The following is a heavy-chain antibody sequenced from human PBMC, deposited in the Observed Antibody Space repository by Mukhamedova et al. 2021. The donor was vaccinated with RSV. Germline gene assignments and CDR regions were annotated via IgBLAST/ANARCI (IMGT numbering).Heavy chain of an antibody. D-gene: IGHD3-10*01. CDR2: INPSGGST. J-gene: IGHJ4*02. CDR3: ASDFGELLGY. V-gene: IGHV1-46*01. Sequence: MHWVRQAPGQGLEWMGIINPSGGSTSYAQKVQGRVTMTRDTSTSTVHMELSSLRSEDTAVYYCASDFGELLGYWGPGTLVTVSS.